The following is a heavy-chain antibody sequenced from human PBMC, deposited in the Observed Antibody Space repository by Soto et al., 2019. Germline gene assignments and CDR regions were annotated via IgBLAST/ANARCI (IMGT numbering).Heavy chain of an antibody. J-gene: IGHJ4*02. D-gene: IGHD3-3*01. Sequence: GGSLRLSCAASGFTFSSYSMNWFRQAPGKGLEWVSSISSSSSYIYYADSVKGRFTISRDNAKNSLYLQMNSLRAEDTAVYYCARDDFWSGYPHYWGQGTLVTVS. V-gene: IGHV3-21*01. CDR1: GFTFSSYS. CDR3: ARDDFWSGYPHY. CDR2: ISSSSSYI.